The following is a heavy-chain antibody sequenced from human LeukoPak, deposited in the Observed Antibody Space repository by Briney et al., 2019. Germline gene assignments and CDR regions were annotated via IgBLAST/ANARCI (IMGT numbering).Heavy chain of an antibody. Sequence: ASVEVSCKASGGTFTHYVISWVRQARGQGLEWMGGIAPISGTPMYAQRFQGRVTMTRDTSTSTVYMELSSLRSEDTAVYYCARSGIAAAGELHDAFDIWGQGTMVTVSS. J-gene: IGHJ3*02. V-gene: IGHV1-69*05. CDR1: GGTFTHYV. CDR3: ARSGIAAAGELHDAFDI. CDR2: IAPISGTP. D-gene: IGHD6-13*01.